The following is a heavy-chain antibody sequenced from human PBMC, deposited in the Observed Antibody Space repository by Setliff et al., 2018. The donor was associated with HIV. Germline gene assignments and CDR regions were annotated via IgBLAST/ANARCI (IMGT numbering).Heavy chain of an antibody. D-gene: IGHD3-22*01. CDR2: ILSTGERT. J-gene: IGHJ4*02. CDR1: GFTFSNAW. Sequence: GGSLRLSCAASGFTFSNAWMSWVRQAPGKGLEWVSAILSTGERTFYADSVKGRFTISRDNSKNTVYLQMNSLRAEDTAEYYCAKELAASGLGYFDSWGRGILVTVSS. V-gene: IGHV3-23*01. CDR3: AKELAASGLGYFDS.